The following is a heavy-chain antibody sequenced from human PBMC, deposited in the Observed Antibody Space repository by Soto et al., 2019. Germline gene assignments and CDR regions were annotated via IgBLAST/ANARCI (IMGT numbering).Heavy chain of an antibody. CDR2: INAGNGNT. D-gene: IGHD3-22*01. CDR1: GYTFTSYA. CDR3: AISSGYSYLAY. V-gene: IGHV1-3*01. Sequence: QVQLVQSGAEVKKPGASVKVSCKASGYTFTSYAMHWVRQAPGQRLEWMGWINAGNGNTKYSQKFQGRVTITRDTSASTAYMELTCLRSEDTAVYYCAISSGYSYLAYWGQVTLVTVAS. J-gene: IGHJ4*02.